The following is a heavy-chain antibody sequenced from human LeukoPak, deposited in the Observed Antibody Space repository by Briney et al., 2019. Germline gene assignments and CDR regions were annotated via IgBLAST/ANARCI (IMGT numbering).Heavy chain of an antibody. Sequence: GRSLRLSCVASGFTFSNYAMHWVRQAPGKGLEWVAVISYDGSNKYYADSVKGRFTISRDNSKNTLYLQMNSLRAEDTAVYYCAREVRAVAASLDYWGQGTLVTVSS. CDR1: GFTFSNYA. J-gene: IGHJ4*02. CDR2: ISYDGSNK. V-gene: IGHV3-30-3*01. D-gene: IGHD6-19*01. CDR3: AREVRAVAASLDY.